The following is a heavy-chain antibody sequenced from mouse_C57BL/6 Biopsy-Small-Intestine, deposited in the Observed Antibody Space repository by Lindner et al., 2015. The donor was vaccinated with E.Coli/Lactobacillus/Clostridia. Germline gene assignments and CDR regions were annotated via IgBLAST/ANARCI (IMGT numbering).Heavy chain of an antibody. CDR1: GYTFSKYY. J-gene: IGHJ1*03. D-gene: IGHD1-1*01. CDR3: ARGDIVQTGTFPYYYNNNMDV. V-gene: IGHV1-59*01. Sequence: SVKVSCKASGYTFSKYYFHWVRQAPGEGLEWMGVILPSDGRTGYAQSFQGRILLTRDTSTSTVNMHLSSVTSEDTAVYYCARGDIVQTGTFPYYYNNNMDVWGNGTTVTVSS. CDR2: ILPSDGRT.